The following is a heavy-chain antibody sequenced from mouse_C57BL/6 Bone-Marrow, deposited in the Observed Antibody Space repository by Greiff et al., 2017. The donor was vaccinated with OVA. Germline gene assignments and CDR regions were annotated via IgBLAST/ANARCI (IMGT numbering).Heavy chain of an antibody. V-gene: IGHV1-26*01. J-gene: IGHJ4*01. CDR1: GYTFTDYY. Sequence: VQLQQSGPELVKPGASVKISCKASGYTFTDYYMNWVKQSHGKSLEWIGDINPNNGGTSYNQKFKGKATLTVDKSSSTAYMELRSLTSEDSAVYYCARDYSYAMDYWGQGTAVTGSS. CDR2: INPNNGGT. CDR3: ARDYSYAMDY. D-gene: IGHD2-13*01.